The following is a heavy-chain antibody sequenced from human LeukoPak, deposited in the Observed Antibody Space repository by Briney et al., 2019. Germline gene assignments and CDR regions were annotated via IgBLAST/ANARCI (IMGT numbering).Heavy chain of an antibody. D-gene: IGHD2-15*01. J-gene: IGHJ6*03. CDR3: ARAYSYYYQYMDV. CDR1: GGSISSYY. V-gene: IGHV4-59*01. CDR2: IYYSGST. Sequence: SETLSLTCTVSGGSISSYYWSWIRQPPGKGLEWIGYIYYSGSTDCNPSLKSRVTISVDTSKNQFSLQLSSVTAADTAVYYCARAYSYYYQYMDVWGKGTTVTVSS.